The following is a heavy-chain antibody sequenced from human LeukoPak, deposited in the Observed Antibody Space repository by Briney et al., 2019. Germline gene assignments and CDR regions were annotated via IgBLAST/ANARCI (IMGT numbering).Heavy chain of an antibody. D-gene: IGHD3-22*01. V-gene: IGHV4-59*01. J-gene: IGHJ4*02. Sequence: SETLSLTCTVSGGSIRSYYWSWIRQPPGKGLEWIGYIYYSGSTNYNPSLKSRVTISVDTSKNQFSLKLSSVTAADTAVYYCARDPGSSGYYGLFPYYFDYWGQGTLVTVSS. CDR1: GGSIRSYY. CDR3: ARDPGSSGYYGLFPYYFDY. CDR2: IYYSGST.